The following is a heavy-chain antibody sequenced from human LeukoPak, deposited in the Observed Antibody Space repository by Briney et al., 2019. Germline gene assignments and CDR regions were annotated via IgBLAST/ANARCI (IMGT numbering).Heavy chain of an antibody. CDR3: ARLDWETNAFDI. Sequence: SETLSLTCTVSSGSISSRNYYWGLIRQPPGKWLEWIGNMYYSGSTYYNPSLKSRVTMSVDTSKNQFSLKLSSMTAADTAVYYCARLDWETNAFDIWGQGTMVTVSS. D-gene: IGHD3-9*01. V-gene: IGHV4-39*01. CDR1: SGSISSRNYY. J-gene: IGHJ3*02. CDR2: MYYSGST.